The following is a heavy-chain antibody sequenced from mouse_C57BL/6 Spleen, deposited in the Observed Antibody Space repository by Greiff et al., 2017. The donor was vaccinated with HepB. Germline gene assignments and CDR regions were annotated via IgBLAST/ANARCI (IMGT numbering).Heavy chain of an antibody. V-gene: IGHV1-26*01. D-gene: IGHD1-1*01. J-gene: IGHJ4*01. CDR1: GYTFTDYY. CDR3: ARRDYYYGSSYGYAMDY. CDR2: INPNNGGT. Sequence: VQLQQSGPELVKPGASVKISCKASGYTFTDYYMNWVKQSHGKSLEWIGDINPNNGGTSYNQKFKGKATLTVDKSSSTAYMELRSLTSEDSAVYYCARRDYYYGSSYGYAMDYWGQGTSVTVSS.